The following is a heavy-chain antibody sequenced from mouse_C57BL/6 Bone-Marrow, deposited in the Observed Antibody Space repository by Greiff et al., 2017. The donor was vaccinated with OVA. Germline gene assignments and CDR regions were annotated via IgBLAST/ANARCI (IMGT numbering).Heavy chain of an antibody. V-gene: IGHV1-19*01. CDR3: ARRSYWDY. CDR2: INPYNGGT. Sequence: VQLQQSGPALVKPGASVKMSCKASGYTFTDYYMNWVKQSHGKSLEWIGVINPYNGGTSYNQKFKGKATLTVDKSSSTAYMELNSLTSEDSAVYYCARRSYWDYWGQGTTLTVSS. J-gene: IGHJ2*01. CDR1: GYTFTDYY.